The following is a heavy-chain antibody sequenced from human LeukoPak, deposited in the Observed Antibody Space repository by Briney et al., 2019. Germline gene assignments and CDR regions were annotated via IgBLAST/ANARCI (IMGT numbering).Heavy chain of an antibody. CDR1: GFTFSSYA. V-gene: IGHV3-21*01. Sequence: GGSLRLSCAASGFTFSSYAMSWVRQAPGKGLEWVSSISSSSSYIYYADSVKGRFTISRDNAKNSLYLQMNSLRAEDTAVYYCARFGGYSYAGYVDYWGQGTLVTVSS. J-gene: IGHJ4*02. CDR3: ARFGGYSYAGYVDY. CDR2: ISSSSSYI. D-gene: IGHD5-18*01.